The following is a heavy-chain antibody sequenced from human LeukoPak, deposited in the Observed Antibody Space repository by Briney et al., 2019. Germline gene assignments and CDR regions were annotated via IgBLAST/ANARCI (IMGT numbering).Heavy chain of an antibody. CDR2: IRYDGSNK. V-gene: IGHV3-30*02. D-gene: IGHD3-10*01. CDR1: GFIFSGYG. CDR3: AKDSEERYYYGSGSSYFDY. Sequence: GGSLRLSCAASGFIFSGYGMHWVRQSPGKGLEWVAFIRYDGSNKYYADSVKGRFTISRDNSKNTLYLQMNSLRAEDTAVYYCAKDSEERYYYGSGSSYFDYWGQGTLVTVSS. J-gene: IGHJ4*02.